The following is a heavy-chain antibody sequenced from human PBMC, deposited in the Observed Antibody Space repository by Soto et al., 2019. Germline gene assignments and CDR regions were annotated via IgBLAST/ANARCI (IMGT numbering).Heavy chain of an antibody. CDR1: GYSISSSNW. CDR3: ARREIQGPIDY. CDR2: IYYSGTT. Sequence: PSETLFLTCAVSGYSISSSNWWGWIRQPPGKGLEWIGYIYYSGTTYYNPSLKSRVTMSVDTSKNQFSLKLTSVTAVDTAVYYCARREIQGPIDYWGQGTLVNVSS. J-gene: IGHJ4*02. D-gene: IGHD1-26*01. V-gene: IGHV4-28*01.